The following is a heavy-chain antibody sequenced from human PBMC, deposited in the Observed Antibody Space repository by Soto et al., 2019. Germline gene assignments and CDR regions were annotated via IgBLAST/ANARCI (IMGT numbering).Heavy chain of an antibody. Sequence: GGSLRLSCTASGFTFGDYAMSWFRQAPGKGLEWVGFIRSKAYGGTTEYAASVKGRFTISRDDSKSIAYLQMNSLKTEDTAVYYCTRDLSDTIFGVVIISSPPFDYWGQGTLVTVSS. D-gene: IGHD3-3*01. CDR3: TRDLSDTIFGVVIISSPPFDY. CDR1: GFTFGDYA. CDR2: IRSKAYGGTT. J-gene: IGHJ4*02. V-gene: IGHV3-49*03.